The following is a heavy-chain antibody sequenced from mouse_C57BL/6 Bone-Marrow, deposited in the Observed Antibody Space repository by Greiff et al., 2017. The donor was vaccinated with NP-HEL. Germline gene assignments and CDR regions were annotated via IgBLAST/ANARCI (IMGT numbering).Heavy chain of an antibody. V-gene: IGHV1-26*01. Sequence: VQLQQSGPELVKPGASVKISCKASGYTFTDYYMNWVKQSHGKSLEWIGDINPNNGGTSYNQKFKGKATLTVDKSSSTAYMELRSLTSEDSAVYYCARLLITTVVDDYWGQGTTLTVSS. CDR1: GYTFTDYY. CDR2: INPNNGGT. J-gene: IGHJ2*01. CDR3: ARLLITTVVDDY. D-gene: IGHD1-1*01.